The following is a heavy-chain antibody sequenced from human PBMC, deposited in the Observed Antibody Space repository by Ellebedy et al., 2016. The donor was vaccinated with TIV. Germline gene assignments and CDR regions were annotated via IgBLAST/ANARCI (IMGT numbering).Heavy chain of an antibody. J-gene: IGHJ4*02. CDR1: SGSVSSSGYY. CDR2: SYYSGIT. D-gene: IGHD4-17*01. V-gene: IGHV4-61*08. Sequence: SETLSLTXTVSSGSVSSSGYYWSWIRQPPGKGLEWIGFSYYSGITHYNPSLKSRVSISVDMSKNQFSLKLTSVTAADTAVYYCARAWGDNGDPSIDYWGQGALVTVSS. CDR3: ARAWGDNGDPSIDY.